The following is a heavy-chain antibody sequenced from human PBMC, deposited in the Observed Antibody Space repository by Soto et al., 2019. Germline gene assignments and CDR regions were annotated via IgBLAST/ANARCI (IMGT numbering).Heavy chain of an antibody. D-gene: IGHD6-13*01. Sequence: EVQLVESGGGLVKQGGSLRLSCAASGFTFRTYGMNWVRRAPGGGLEWVASISSSGSFIYYADSVKGRFTISRDDAEKSLYLQMNSLRVEDTALYYCAREPEGIAAALDYWGRGTLVTVSA. CDR1: GFTFRTYG. J-gene: IGHJ4*02. CDR2: ISSSGSFI. CDR3: AREPEGIAAALDY. V-gene: IGHV3-21*01.